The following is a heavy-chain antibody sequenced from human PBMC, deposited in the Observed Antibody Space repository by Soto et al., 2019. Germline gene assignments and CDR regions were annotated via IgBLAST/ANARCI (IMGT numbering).Heavy chain of an antibody. CDR2: IWYDGSNK. Sequence: QVQLVESGGGVVQPGRSLRLSCAASGFTFSSYGMHWVRQAPGKGLEWVAVIWYDGSNKYYADSVKGRFTISRDNSKNTLYLQMNSLRAEDTAVYYCASTGGIYCSGGSCYPTLGYYYYGMDVWGQGTTVTVSS. D-gene: IGHD2-15*01. J-gene: IGHJ6*02. CDR3: ASTGGIYCSGGSCYPTLGYYYYGMDV. V-gene: IGHV3-33*01. CDR1: GFTFSSYG.